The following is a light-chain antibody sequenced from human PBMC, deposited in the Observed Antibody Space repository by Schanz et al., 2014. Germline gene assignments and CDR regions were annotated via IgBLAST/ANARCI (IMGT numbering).Light chain of an antibody. CDR1: SSDIGGYNY. CDR3: SSYSSTNTVV. V-gene: IGLV2-14*01. J-gene: IGLJ2*01. CDR2: DVS. Sequence: QSALTQPASMSGSPGQSITISCNGSSSDIGGYNYVSWYQQHPGKAPKLMIYDVSKRPSGVPDRFSGSKSANTASLTISGLQAEDEAHYYCSSYSSTNTVVFGGGTKLTVL.